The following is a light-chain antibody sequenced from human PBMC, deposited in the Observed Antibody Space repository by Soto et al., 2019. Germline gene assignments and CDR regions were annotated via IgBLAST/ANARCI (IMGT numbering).Light chain of an antibody. CDR3: STWDDSLNGWV. CDR1: SSDVGSYNL. Sequence: QSALTQPASVSGSPGQSITISCTGTSSDVGSYNLVSWYQQRPGKAPKVIIYEGSKRPSGVSDRFSGSRSGTSASLAISGLQSDDEAVYFCSTWDDSLNGWVFGGGTKLTVL. V-gene: IGLV2-14*02. J-gene: IGLJ3*02. CDR2: EGS.